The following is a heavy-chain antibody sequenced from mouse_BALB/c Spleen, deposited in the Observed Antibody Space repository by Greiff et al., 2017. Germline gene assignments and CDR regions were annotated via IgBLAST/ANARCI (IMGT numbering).Heavy chain of an antibody. CDR3: ARDYRYDRYAMDY. D-gene: IGHD2-14*01. CDR2: ISSGSSTI. J-gene: IGHJ4*01. Sequence: DVKLQESGGGLVQPGGSRKLSCAASGFTFSSFGMHWVRQAPEKGLEWVAYISSGSSTIYYADTVKGRFTISRDNPKNTLFLQMTSLRSEDTAMYYCARDYRYDRYAMDYWGQGTSVTVSS. V-gene: IGHV5-17*02. CDR1: GFTFSSFG.